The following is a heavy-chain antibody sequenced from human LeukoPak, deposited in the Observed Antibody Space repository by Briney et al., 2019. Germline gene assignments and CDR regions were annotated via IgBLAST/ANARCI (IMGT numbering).Heavy chain of an antibody. Sequence: SLRLSCAGSGFIFNNYAMHWVRQPPGKGLEWVSGISWNSGSIDYADSVKGRFTISRDNAKNSLYLQMNSLRVEDTAVYYCAKVDRNDYWGQGTLVTVSS. CDR2: ISWNSGSI. CDR3: AKVDRNDY. CDR1: GFIFNNYA. J-gene: IGHJ4*02. V-gene: IGHV3-9*01. D-gene: IGHD1-1*01.